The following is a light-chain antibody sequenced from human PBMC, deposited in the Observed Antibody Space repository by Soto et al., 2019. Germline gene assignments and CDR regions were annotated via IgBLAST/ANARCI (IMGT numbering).Light chain of an antibody. CDR1: SGPSNYA. V-gene: IGLV4-69*01. J-gene: IGLJ1*01. CDR2: LNSDGSH. CDR3: QTWGTGIRV. Sequence: QLVLTQSPSASASLGASVKLTCTLSSGPSNYAIAWHQQQPEKGPRYLMKLNSDGSHRKGDGIPDRFSGSSSGAERYLTISSLQSEDEADYYCQTWGTGIRVFGTGTKVTVL.